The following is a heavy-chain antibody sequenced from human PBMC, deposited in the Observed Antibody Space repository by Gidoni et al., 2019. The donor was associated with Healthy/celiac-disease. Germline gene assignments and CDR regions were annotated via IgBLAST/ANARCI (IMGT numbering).Heavy chain of an antibody. CDR1: GGSISSGGYY. CDR2: IYYSGST. Sequence: QVQLQESGPGMVKPSQTLSLTCTVSGGSISSGGYYWSWIRPHPGKGLEWIGYIYYSGSTYYNPSLKSRVTISVDTSKNQFSLKLSSVTAADTAVYYCAREKDFWSGRLPDYWGQGTLVTVSS. J-gene: IGHJ4*02. D-gene: IGHD3-3*01. CDR3: AREKDFWSGRLPDY. V-gene: IGHV4-31*03.